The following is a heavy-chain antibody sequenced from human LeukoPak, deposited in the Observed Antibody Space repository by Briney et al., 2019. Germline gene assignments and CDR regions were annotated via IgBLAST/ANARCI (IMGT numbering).Heavy chain of an antibody. D-gene: IGHD7-27*01. V-gene: IGHV3-21*05. Sequence: GGSLRLSCAASGFAFSDYSMNWVRQAPGKGLEWIANTRGSGSGMGSGSYYAGAVKGRFTISRDNAKNSLYLQMNSLRAEDTAFYFCARDDNRGFDYWGQGAPVAVSS. CDR3: ARDDNRGFDY. CDR2: TRGSGSGM. CDR1: GFAFSDYS. J-gene: IGHJ4*02.